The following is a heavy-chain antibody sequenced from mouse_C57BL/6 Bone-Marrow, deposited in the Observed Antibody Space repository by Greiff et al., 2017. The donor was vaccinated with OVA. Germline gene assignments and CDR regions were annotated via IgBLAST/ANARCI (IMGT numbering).Heavy chain of an antibody. V-gene: IGHV5-6*02. CDR3: ARRGKFTTVGAY. CDR2: ISSGGSYT. Sequence: EVKLVESGGDLVKPGGSLKLSCAASGFTFSSYGMSWVRQTPDKRLEWVATISSGGSYTYYPDSVKGRFPISRDNATNTLYLQMSSLKSEDTAMYYCARRGKFTTVGAYWGQGTLVTVAA. D-gene: IGHD1-1*01. J-gene: IGHJ3*01. CDR1: GFTFSSYG.